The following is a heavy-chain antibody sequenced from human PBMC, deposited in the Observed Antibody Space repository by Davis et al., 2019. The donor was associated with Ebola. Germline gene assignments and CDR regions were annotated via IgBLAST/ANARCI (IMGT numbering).Heavy chain of an antibody. D-gene: IGHD6-19*01. J-gene: IGHJ4*02. Sequence: GESLKISCAASGLTFNNFAMSWVRQAPGKGLEWVSSISGSGANTYYADSVKGRFTISRDNSKNTLYLQMNSLRAEDTAVYYCAKEARDVAVWGQGTLVNVSS. CDR1: GLTFNNFA. V-gene: IGHV3-23*01. CDR3: AKEARDVAV. CDR2: ISGSGANT.